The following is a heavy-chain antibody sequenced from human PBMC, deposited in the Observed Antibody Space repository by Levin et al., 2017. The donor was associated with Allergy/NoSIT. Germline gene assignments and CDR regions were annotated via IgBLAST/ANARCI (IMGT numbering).Heavy chain of an antibody. CDR3: ARESGSTSSFDS. Sequence: PGGSLRLSCAASEFTISTYAMHWVRQAPGKGLEWVAVISYDGGSKYYADSVKGRFTISRDSSQNTLYLQLDSLRVEDTAVYYCARESGSTSSFDSWGQGTLVTVSS. CDR2: ISYDGGSK. D-gene: IGHD2-2*01. V-gene: IGHV3-30*04. CDR1: EFTISTYA. J-gene: IGHJ4*02.